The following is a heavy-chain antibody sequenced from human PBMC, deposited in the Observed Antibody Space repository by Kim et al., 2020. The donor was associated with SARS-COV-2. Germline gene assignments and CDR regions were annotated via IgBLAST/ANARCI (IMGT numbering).Heavy chain of an antibody. CDR2: ISGSGGST. D-gene: IGHD2-21*01. Sequence: GGSLRLSCAASGFTFSSYAMSWVRQAPGKGLEWVSAISGSGGSTYYADSVKGRFTISRDNSKNTLYLQMNSLRAEDTAVYYCAKDLYFTACGGDCYSLWGQGTLVTASS. V-gene: IGHV3-23*01. CDR3: AKDLYFTACGGDCYSL. J-gene: IGHJ4*02. CDR1: GFTFSSYA.